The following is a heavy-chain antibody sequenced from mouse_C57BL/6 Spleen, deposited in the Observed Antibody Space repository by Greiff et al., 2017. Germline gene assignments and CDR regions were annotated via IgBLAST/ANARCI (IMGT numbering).Heavy chain of an antibody. Sequence: QVQLQQPGAELVMPGASVKLSCKASGYTFTSYWMHWVKQRPGQGLEWIGEIDPSDSYTNYNQKFKGKSTLTVDKSSITAYMQLSSLTSEDSAVYYCARSDGNAFAYWGQGTLVTVSA. CDR1: GYTFTSYW. CDR2: IDPSDSYT. CDR3: ARSDGNAFAY. V-gene: IGHV1-69*01. J-gene: IGHJ3*01. D-gene: IGHD2-1*01.